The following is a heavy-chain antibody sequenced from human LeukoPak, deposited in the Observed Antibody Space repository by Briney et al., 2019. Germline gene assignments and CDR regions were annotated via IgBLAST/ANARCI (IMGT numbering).Heavy chain of an antibody. J-gene: IGHJ4*02. CDR1: RGSLSSYY. D-gene: IGHD5-24*01. CDR3: ARTGGYNSPFSF. CDR2: VSYSVST. V-gene: IGHV4-59*01. Sequence: SETLSLTCTLSRGSLSSYYWNWVRQPPPKGLEWTGYVSYSVSTNYNPSLKSRVTISVDTSKNHFSLKLNSVTAADTAVYYCARTGGYNSPFSFWGQGALVTVSS.